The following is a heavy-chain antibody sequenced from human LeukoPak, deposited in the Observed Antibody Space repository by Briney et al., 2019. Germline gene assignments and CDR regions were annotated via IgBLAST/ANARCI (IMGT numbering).Heavy chain of an antibody. CDR1: GXSVSNNSAA. Sequence: SQTLSLTCAISGXSVSNNSAAWNWIRQSPSRGLEWLGRTYYRSKWYNDYAVSVKSRITINPDTSKNQFSLQLNSVTPEDTAVYYCARGVITGTTAPFDYWGQGTLVTVSS. D-gene: IGHD1-7*01. CDR3: ARGVITGTTAPFDY. CDR2: TYYRSKWYN. V-gene: IGHV6-1*01. J-gene: IGHJ4*02.